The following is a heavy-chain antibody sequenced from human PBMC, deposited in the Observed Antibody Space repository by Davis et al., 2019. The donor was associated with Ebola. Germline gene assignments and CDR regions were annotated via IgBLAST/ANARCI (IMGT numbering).Heavy chain of an antibody. D-gene: IGHD2-21*02. CDR1: GFTFSSYG. CDR2: ISYDGSNK. V-gene: IGHV3-30*18. CDR3: AKNSGDGYSAAGF. Sequence: GESLKISCAASGFTFSSYGMHWVRQAPGKGLEWVAVISYDGSNKYYADSVKGRFTISRDNSKNTLYLQMNSLRAEDTALYSCAKNSGDGYSAAGFWGQGTLVTVSS. J-gene: IGHJ4*02.